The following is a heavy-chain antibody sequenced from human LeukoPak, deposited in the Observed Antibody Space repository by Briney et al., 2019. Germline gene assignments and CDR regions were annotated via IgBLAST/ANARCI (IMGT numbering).Heavy chain of an antibody. CDR1: GLTFDDYA. D-gene: IGHD3-3*01. CDR3: AKAPDYDFWSGYYYDY. V-gene: IGHV3-9*01. Sequence: GRSLRLSCAASGLTFDDYAMHWVRQAPGKGLEWVSGISWNSGSIGYADSVKGRFTISRDNAKNSLYLQMNSLRAEDTALHYCAKAPDYDFWSGYYYDYWGQGTLVTVSS. J-gene: IGHJ4*02. CDR2: ISWNSGSI.